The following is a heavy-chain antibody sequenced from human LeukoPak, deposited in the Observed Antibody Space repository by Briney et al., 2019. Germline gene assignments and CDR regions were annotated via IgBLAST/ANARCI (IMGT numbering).Heavy chain of an antibody. J-gene: IGHJ4*02. D-gene: IGHD2-15*01. Sequence: ASVKVSCKASGGTFSSYTISWVRQAPGQGREWMGMIIPILGIANSAQKFQGRVTITADKSTSTAYMELSSLRSEDTAVYYCARDLLGYCSGGSCSHEYWGQGTLVTVSS. CDR1: GGTFSSYT. CDR2: IIPILGIA. V-gene: IGHV1-69*04. CDR3: ARDLLGYCSGGSCSHEY.